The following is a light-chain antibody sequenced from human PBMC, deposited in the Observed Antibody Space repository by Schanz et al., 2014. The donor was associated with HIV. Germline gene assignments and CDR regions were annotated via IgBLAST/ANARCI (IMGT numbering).Light chain of an antibody. Sequence: QSALTQPASVSGSPGQSITISCTGTSSDVGADNSVSWYQQHPGRAPRLLVYDVTYRPSGVSDRFSGSKSGNTASLTISGLQAEDEADYYCSSYTSSSTLEFGGGTKLTVL. CDR1: SSDVGADNS. CDR2: DVT. V-gene: IGLV2-14*03. J-gene: IGLJ3*02. CDR3: SSYTSSSTLE.